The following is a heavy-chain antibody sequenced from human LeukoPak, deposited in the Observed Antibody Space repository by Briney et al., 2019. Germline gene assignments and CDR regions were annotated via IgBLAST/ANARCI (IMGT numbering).Heavy chain of an antibody. CDR1: GFTFNGYY. J-gene: IGHJ4*02. D-gene: IGHD3-16*02. Sequence: GGSLRLSCAASGFTFNGYYMSWIRQAPGEGLEWISYISGSGDRIYYADSVKGRFTISRDNAKNSLYLQLNSLRAEDTAVYYCARDYAWDSYGLVLDSWGQGALVTVSS. CDR3: ARDYAWDSYGLVLDS. CDR2: ISGSGDRI. V-gene: IGHV3-11*01.